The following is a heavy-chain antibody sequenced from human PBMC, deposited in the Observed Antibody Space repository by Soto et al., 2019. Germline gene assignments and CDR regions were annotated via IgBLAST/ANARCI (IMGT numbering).Heavy chain of an antibody. V-gene: IGHV4-4*02. CDR2: IYHSGSA. J-gene: IGHJ3*02. CDR3: ARVPGVVVSADDAFDI. Sequence: QVQLQESGPGLVKPSGTLSLTCAVSGGSVSSSNWWSWVRQSPGKGLEWMGEIYHSGSAHYNTSLTSRATISLDKSKHQFSLRLHSVTAADTAVYYCARVPGVVVSADDAFDIWGPGTRVIVSS. CDR1: GGSVSSSNW. D-gene: IGHD2-21*02.